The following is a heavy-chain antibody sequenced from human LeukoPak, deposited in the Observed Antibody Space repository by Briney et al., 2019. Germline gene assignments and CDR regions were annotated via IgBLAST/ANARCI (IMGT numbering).Heavy chain of an antibody. D-gene: IGHD3-22*01. CDR1: GYTFTSYG. J-gene: IGHJ4*02. V-gene: IGHV1-18*01. Sequence: ASVKVSCKASGYTFTSYGISGVGQAPGQGLEWMGWISAYNGNTNYAQKLQGRVTMTTDTSTSTAYMELRSLRSDDTAVYYCARRTYYYDSSGPISLDYWGPGPLLLVTS. CDR3: ARRTYYYDSSGPISLDY. CDR2: ISAYNGNT.